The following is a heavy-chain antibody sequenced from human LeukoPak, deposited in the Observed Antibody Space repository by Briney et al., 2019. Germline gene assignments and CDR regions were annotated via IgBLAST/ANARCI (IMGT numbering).Heavy chain of an antibody. CDR2: ISGSGGST. D-gene: IGHD6-19*01. J-gene: IGHJ4*02. CDR1: GFTFSSYA. CDR3: AKDPSGRSSGWYFDY. Sequence: PGGSLRLSCAASGFTFSSYAMSWVRQAPGKGLEWVSGISGSGGSTYYADSVKGRFTISRDNSKNTLYLQMNSLRAEDTAVYYCAKDPSGRSSGWYFDYWGQGTLVTVSS. V-gene: IGHV3-23*01.